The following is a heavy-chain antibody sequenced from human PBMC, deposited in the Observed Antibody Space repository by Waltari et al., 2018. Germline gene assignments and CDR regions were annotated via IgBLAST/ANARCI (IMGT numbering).Heavy chain of an antibody. V-gene: IGHV4-59*01. CDR2: IYYSGST. CDR1: GGSISSYY. Sequence: QVQLQESGPGLVKPSETLSLTCTVPGGSISSYYWSWPRPPPGKGLEWIGYIYYSGSTNYNPSLKSRVTISVDTSKNQFSLKLSSVTAADTAVYYCARGISAVAAFDYWGQGTLVTVSS. CDR3: ARGISAVAAFDY. J-gene: IGHJ4*02. D-gene: IGHD6-19*01.